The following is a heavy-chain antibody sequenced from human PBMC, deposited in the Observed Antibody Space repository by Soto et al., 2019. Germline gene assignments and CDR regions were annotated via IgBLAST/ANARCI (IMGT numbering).Heavy chain of an antibody. CDR3: AKRRGYSNGEFDY. CDR2: ITAYNGNT. J-gene: IGHJ4*02. V-gene: IGHV1-18*01. Sequence: QVXLVXSXXXXXKXXXXVKXSXKASGYTFTSYGISWVRXAPGQGLEWMGWITAYNGNTNYAQKLQDRVTMTTDTSTSTAYMELRSLRSDDTAVYYCAKRRGYSNGEFDYWGQGTLVTVSS. CDR1: GYTFTSYG. D-gene: IGHD5-18*01.